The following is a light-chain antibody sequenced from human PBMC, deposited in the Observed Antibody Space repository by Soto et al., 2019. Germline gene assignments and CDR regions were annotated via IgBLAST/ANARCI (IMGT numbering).Light chain of an antibody. Sequence: QSVLTQPASVSGSPGQSITISCTGTSSDVGAYNYVSWYQQRPGKAPKLMIYEVSNRPSGVSNRFSGSKSGNTASLTISGLQAEDEADYYCSSYTGSSTLVFGGGTKLTVL. V-gene: IGLV2-14*01. CDR1: SSDVGAYNY. CDR3: SSYTGSSTLV. CDR2: EVS. J-gene: IGLJ3*02.